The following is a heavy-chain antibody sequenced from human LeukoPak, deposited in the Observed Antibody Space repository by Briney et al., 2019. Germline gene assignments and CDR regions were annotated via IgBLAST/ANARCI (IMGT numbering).Heavy chain of an antibody. CDR1: GFTFSSYW. CDR3: AKGPPDTVQYFQH. V-gene: IGHV3-7*01. D-gene: IGHD5-18*01. Sequence: PGGSLRLSCAASGFTFSSYWMSWVRQAPGKGLEWVANIKQDGSEKYYVNSVKGRFTISRDNAKNSLYLQMNRLRAEDTAVYYCAKGPPDTVQYFQHWGQGTLVTVSS. CDR2: IKQDGSEK. J-gene: IGHJ1*01.